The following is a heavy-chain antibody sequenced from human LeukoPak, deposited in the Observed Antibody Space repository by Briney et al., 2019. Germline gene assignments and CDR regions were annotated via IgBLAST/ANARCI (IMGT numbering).Heavy chain of an antibody. Sequence: SETLSLTCVVYGGSFSDYYWSWIRQPPGKGLEWNGEINHGGSTNYNPSLKSRVTISVDTSKNQFSPKLSSVIAADTAVYYCGYSSRYQQRWGQGTLVTVSS. CDR2: INHGGST. J-gene: IGHJ1*01. V-gene: IGHV4-34*01. D-gene: IGHD3-22*01. CDR3: GYSSRYQQR. CDR1: GGSFSDYY.